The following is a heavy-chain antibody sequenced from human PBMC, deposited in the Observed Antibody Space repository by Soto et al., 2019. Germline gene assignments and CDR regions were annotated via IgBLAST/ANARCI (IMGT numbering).Heavy chain of an antibody. CDR3: ARQSVGTNYGMDV. D-gene: IGHD1-26*01. CDR2: IYYSGST. V-gene: IGHV4-39*01. J-gene: IGHJ6*02. Sequence: SETLSLTCTVSGGSISSSSYYWGWIRQPPGKGLEWIGSIYYSGSTYYNPSLKSRVTISVATSKNQFSLKLSSVTAADTAVYYCARQSVGTNYGMDVWGQGTTVTVSS. CDR1: GGSISSSSYY.